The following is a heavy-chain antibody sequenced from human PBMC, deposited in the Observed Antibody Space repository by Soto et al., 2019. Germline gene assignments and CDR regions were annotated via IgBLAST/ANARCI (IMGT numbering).Heavy chain of an antibody. CDR1: GFTFSSYA. Sequence: GGSLRLSCAASGFTFSSYAMSWVRQAPGKGLEWVSAISGSGGSTYYADSVKGRFTTSRDNSKNTLYLQMNSLRAEDTAVYYCAKDSYDSSGYPLPQDAFDIWGQGTMVTVSS. D-gene: IGHD3-22*01. V-gene: IGHV3-23*01. CDR3: AKDSYDSSGYPLPQDAFDI. CDR2: ISGSGGST. J-gene: IGHJ3*02.